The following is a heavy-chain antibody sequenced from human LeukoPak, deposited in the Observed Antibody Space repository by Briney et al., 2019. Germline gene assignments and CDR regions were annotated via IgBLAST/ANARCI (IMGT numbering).Heavy chain of an antibody. V-gene: IGHV4-31*03. CDR2: IYYSGTT. D-gene: IGHD1-26*01. CDR3: ARVEQGVDY. J-gene: IGHJ4*02. Sequence: PSETLSLTCTVAGGSISSSGYYWSWIRQQPGKGLEWIGYIYYSGTTYYNPSLKSRITISVDTSKNQFSLKLSSVTAADTAVYYCARVEQGVDYWGQGTLVTVSS. CDR1: GGSISSSGYY.